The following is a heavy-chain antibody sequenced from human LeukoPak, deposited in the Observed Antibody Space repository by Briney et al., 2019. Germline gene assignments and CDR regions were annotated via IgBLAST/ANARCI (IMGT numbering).Heavy chain of an antibody. CDR3: AIGRGGQQLGDY. D-gene: IGHD6-13*01. CDR1: GFTYSHNG. V-gene: IGHV3-30*02. CDR2: IQYDGNTI. J-gene: IGHJ4*02. Sequence: GGSLRLSCVASGFTYSHNGMHWVRQAPGKGLEWVAFIQYDGNTIFYADSVKGRFTISRDNSKNTLYLQMNSLRAEDTAVYYCAIGRGGQQLGDYWGQGTLVTVSS.